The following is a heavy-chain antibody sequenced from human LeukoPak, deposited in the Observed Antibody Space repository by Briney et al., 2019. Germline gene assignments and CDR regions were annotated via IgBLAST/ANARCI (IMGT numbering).Heavy chain of an antibody. CDR1: GFTFSSYW. V-gene: IGHV3-7*01. CDR3: ARRGGYCSSTSCYTYDY. CDR2: IKQDGSEK. D-gene: IGHD2-2*02. J-gene: IGHJ4*02. Sequence: GGSLRLSCAASGFTFSSYWMSWVRQAPGKGPEWVANIKQDGSEKYYVDSVKGRFTISRDNAKNSLYLQMNSLRAEDTAVYYCARRGGYCSSTSCYTYDYWGQGTLVTVSS.